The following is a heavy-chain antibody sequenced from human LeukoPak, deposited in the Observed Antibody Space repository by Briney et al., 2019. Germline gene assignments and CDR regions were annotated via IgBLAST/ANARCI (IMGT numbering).Heavy chain of an antibody. CDR3: ARAAHYYESGGFLPEAFDV. CDR2: ITSTSSTI. D-gene: IGHD3-22*01. J-gene: IGHJ3*01. CDR1: GFTFNNYN. V-gene: IGHV3-48*04. Sequence: PGGSLRLSCTASGFTFNNYNMNWVRQAPGKGLEWVSYITSTSSTIYYADSVKGRFTISRDNARNSLYLQMNSLRAEDTAVYYCARAAHYYESGGFLPEAFDVWGQGTMVTVSS.